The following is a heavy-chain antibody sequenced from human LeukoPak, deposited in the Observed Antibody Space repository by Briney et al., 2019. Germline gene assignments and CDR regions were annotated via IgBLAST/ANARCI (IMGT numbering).Heavy chain of an antibody. CDR3: ARARDGYRSFDF. Sequence: GESLKISCKGSGYKFNNFYIGWVRQMPGKGLEWMGVIYPGDSETTYSPVFQGQVAISVDRSISTAFLQWSGLKASDTAIYFCARARDGYRSFDFWGQGTLVTVSS. CDR1: GYKFNNFY. J-gene: IGHJ4*02. CDR2: IYPGDSET. D-gene: IGHD5-24*01. V-gene: IGHV5-51*01.